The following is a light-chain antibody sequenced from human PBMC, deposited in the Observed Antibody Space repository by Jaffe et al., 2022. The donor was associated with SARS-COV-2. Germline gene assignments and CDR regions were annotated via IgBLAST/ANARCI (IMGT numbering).Light chain of an antibody. Sequence: EVVMTQSPATLSLSPGERATLSCRASQSVNRDVAWYQQRPGQAPRLLFYGASTRASGIPARFSGSGSGTEFTLTISSLQSEDFAVYYCQQYTYWHTFGQGTKLEVK. CDR3: QQYTYWHT. CDR2: GAS. V-gene: IGKV3-15*01. CDR1: QSVNRD. J-gene: IGKJ2*01.